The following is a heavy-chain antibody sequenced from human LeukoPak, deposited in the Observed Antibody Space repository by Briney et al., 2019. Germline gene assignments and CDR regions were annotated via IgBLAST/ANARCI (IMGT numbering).Heavy chain of an antibody. CDR2: IYTSGST. V-gene: IGHV4-61*02. Sequence: SETLSLTCTVSGGSISSGSYYWSWIRQPAGKGLEWIGRIYTSGSTNYNPSLKSRVTISVDTSKNQFSLKLSSVTAADTAVYYCARDGFRAARPDYYYYMDVWGKGTTVTVSS. CDR1: GGSISSGSYY. J-gene: IGHJ6*03. CDR3: ARDGFRAARPDYYYYMDV. D-gene: IGHD6-6*01.